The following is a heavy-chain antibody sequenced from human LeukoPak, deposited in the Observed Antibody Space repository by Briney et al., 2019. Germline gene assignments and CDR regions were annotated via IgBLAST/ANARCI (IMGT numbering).Heavy chain of an antibody. CDR2: IYTSGST. V-gene: IGHV4-4*07. CDR3: ASIGTTVTTFDY. J-gene: IGHJ4*02. D-gene: IGHD4-17*01. Sequence: PSETLSLTCTVSGGSISSYYWSWIRQPAGKGLEWIGRIYTSGSTNYNPSLKSRVTISVDTSKNQFSLKLSSVTAADTAVYYCASIGTTVTTFDYWGQGTLVTVSS. CDR1: GGSISSYY.